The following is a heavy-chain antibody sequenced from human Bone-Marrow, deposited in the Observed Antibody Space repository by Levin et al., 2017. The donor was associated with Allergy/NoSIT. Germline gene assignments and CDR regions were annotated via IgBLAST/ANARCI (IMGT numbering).Heavy chain of an antibody. D-gene: IGHD6-13*01. CDR2: IKSKNDGGTI. Sequence: KGLEWVGRIKSKNDGGTIDYAAPVKGRFIISRDDSKNTLYVEMNNLKSEDTAVYYCSTGFGSITTAGTPFDHWGQGTLVNVSS. V-gene: IGHV3-15*01. J-gene: IGHJ5*02. CDR3: STGFGSITTAGTPFDH.